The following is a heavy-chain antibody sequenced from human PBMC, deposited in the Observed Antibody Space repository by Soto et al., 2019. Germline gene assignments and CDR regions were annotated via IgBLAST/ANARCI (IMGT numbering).Heavy chain of an antibody. CDR1: GGSISSGGYY. J-gene: IGHJ4*02. V-gene: IGHV4-31*03. CDR3: ASSPGGWSKDFDY. CDR2: IYYSGST. D-gene: IGHD6-19*01. Sequence: SETLSLTCTVSGGSISSGGYYWSWIRQHPGKGLEWIGYIYYSGSTYYNPSLKSRVTISVDTSKNQFSLKLSSVTAADTAVYYCASSPGGWSKDFDYWGQGTLVTVSS.